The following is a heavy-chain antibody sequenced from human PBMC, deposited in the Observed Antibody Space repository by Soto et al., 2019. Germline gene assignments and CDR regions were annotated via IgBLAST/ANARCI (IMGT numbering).Heavy chain of an antibody. V-gene: IGHV3-9*01. CDR3: AKDMGYSGSFAHTFDY. CDR2: INWNGDNI. J-gene: IGHJ4*02. CDR1: GSTFEDFA. Sequence: EVQLVESGGGLVQPGRSLRLSCVASGSTFEDFAVHWVRQAPGKGLEWVSGINWNGDNIAYADSVKGRFTISRDNAKNSVFLQMDSLSPEDTAFYHGAKDMGYSGSFAHTFDYWGQGTLVTVSS. D-gene: IGHD1-26*01.